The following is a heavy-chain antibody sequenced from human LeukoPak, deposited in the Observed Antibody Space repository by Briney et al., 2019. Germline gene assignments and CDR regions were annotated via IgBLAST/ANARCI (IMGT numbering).Heavy chain of an antibody. CDR2: IYYSGST. V-gene: IGHV4-59*01. CDR1: GGSISSYY. J-gene: IGHJ4*02. Sequence: SETLSLTCTASGGSISSYYWSWIRQPPGKGLEWIGYIYYSGSTNYNPSLKSRVTISVDTSKNQFSLKLSSVTAADTAVYYCARDTVTGTTPGTFDYWGQGTLVTVSS. CDR3: ARDTVTGTTPGTFDY. D-gene: IGHD1-20*01.